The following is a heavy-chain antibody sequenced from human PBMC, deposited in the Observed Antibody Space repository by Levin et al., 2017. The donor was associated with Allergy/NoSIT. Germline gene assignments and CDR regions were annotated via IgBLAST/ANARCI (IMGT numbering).Heavy chain of an antibody. Sequence: SQTLSLTCTVSCGSISSSYWSWIRQPPGKGLEWIGYIYYSGSTNYNPSLKSRVTISVDTSKNQFSLKLSSVTAADTAVYYCARGGGRTGYMDVWGKGTTVTVSS. CDR2: IYYSGST. D-gene: IGHD3-16*01. CDR3: ARGGGRTGYMDV. V-gene: IGHV4-59*01. CDR1: CGSISSSY. J-gene: IGHJ6*03.